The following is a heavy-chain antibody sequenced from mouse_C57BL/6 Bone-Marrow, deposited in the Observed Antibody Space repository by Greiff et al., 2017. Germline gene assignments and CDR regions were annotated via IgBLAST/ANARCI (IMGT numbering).Heavy chain of an antibody. CDR3: ARPSTAVARDYAMDY. CDR1: GFTFSDYG. V-gene: IGHV5-17*01. CDR2: ISSGSSTI. J-gene: IGHJ4*01. Sequence: EVMLVESGGGLVKPGGSLKLSCAASGFTFSDYGMHWVRQAPEKGLEWVAYISSGSSTIYYADTVKGRFTISRDNAKNTLFLQMTSLRSEDTAMYYCARPSTAVARDYAMDYWGQGTSVTVSS. D-gene: IGHD1-1*01.